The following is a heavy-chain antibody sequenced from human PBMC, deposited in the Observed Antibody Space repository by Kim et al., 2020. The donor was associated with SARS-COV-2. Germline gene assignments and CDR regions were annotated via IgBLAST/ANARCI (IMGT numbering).Heavy chain of an antibody. J-gene: IGHJ4*02. V-gene: IGHV1-2*02. Sequence: GTNYAQKFQGRVTMTRDTSISTAYMELSRLRSDDTAVYYCARGLVVAPPYWGQGTLVTVSS. D-gene: IGHD2-15*01. CDR2: GT. CDR3: ARGLVVAPPY.